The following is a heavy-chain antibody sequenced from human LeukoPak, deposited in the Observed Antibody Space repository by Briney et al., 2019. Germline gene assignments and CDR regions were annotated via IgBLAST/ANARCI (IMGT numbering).Heavy chain of an antibody. Sequence: SQTLSLTCAISGVSVSSNSAAWNWIRQSPSRGLEWLGRTYYGTKWYNDYAVSVKSRITINPDTSKNQFSLQLNSVTPEDTAVYYCARGTLPYTEDNWFDPWGQGTLVTVSS. J-gene: IGHJ5*02. CDR2: TYYGTKWYN. CDR3: ARGTLPYTEDNWFDP. D-gene: IGHD3-16*01. V-gene: IGHV6-1*01. CDR1: GVSVSSNSAA.